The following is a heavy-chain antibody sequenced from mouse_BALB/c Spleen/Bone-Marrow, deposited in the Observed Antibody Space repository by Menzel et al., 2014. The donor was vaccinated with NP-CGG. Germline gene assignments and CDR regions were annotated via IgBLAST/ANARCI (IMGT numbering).Heavy chain of an antibody. V-gene: IGHV1-4*01. CDR2: INPSSCYT. CDR1: GYTFTSYT. Sequence: LVESGAELARPGASXKXSCKASGYTFTSYTMHWVKQRPGNGLEWIGYINPSSCYTNYNQKFKDKATLTADKSSSTAYMQLSSLTSEDSAVYYCARESYGNWFAYWGQGTLVTVSA. CDR3: ARESYGNWFAY. J-gene: IGHJ3*01. D-gene: IGHD2-1*01.